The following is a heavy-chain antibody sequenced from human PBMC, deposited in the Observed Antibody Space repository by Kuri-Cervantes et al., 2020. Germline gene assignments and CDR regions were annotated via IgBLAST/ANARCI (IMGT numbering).Heavy chain of an antibody. CDR2: IHYSGST. CDR1: GDSVSNTYYN. Sequence: SETLSLTCTVSGDSVSNTYYNWGWIRQPPGKGLEWIGNIHYSGSTYYNPSLKSRVTMSVDTSKNQFSLKVSSVTAADTAVYYCARRVGGSSADYRGQGTLVTVSS. J-gene: IGHJ4*02. V-gene: IGHV4-39*01. D-gene: IGHD6-6*01. CDR3: ARRVGGSSADY.